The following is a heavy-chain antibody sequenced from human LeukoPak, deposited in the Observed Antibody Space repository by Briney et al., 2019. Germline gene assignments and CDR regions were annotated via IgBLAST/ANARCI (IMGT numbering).Heavy chain of an antibody. CDR3: ARDRRDGDGPADY. CDR2: INPNNGGT. V-gene: IGHV1-2*02. D-gene: IGHD5-24*01. Sequence: GASVKVSCKTSGYTFTDYYMHWVRQAPGQGLEWLGWINPNNGGTNYAQKFQGRVTVTRDTSTSTGYMELSRLRSDDTAVYYCARDRRDGDGPADYWGPGTLVTVSS. J-gene: IGHJ4*02. CDR1: GYTFTDYY.